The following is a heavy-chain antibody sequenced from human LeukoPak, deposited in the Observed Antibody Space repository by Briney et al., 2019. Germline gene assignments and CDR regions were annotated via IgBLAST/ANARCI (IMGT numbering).Heavy chain of an antibody. CDR3: AKDIRQWLTTGGIDY. J-gene: IGHJ4*02. CDR1: GFTFDDYA. CDR2: ISWDGGNT. D-gene: IGHD6-19*01. V-gene: IGHV3-43D*03. Sequence: GGSLRLSCIASGFTFDDYAMQWVRQAPGKGLEWVSLISWDGGNTYYADSVKSRFTISRDNNKNSLFLQMNSLRAEDTALYYCAKDIRQWLTTGGIDYWGQGTLVTVSS.